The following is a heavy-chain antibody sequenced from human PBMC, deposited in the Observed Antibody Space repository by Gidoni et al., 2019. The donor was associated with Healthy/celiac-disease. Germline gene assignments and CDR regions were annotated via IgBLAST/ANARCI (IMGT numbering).Heavy chain of an antibody. V-gene: IGHV3-23*01. CDR1: GFTFSSFD. Sequence: EVQLLESGGGLVQPGGSLRLYCAASGFTFSSFDMSWVRQAPGKGLEWVSAMSGSGGSTYYADSVKGRFTISRDNSKNTLYLQMNSLRAEDTAVYYCAKGLYRKLPAAITVGIDYWGQGTLVTVSS. CDR2: MSGSGGST. J-gene: IGHJ4*02. D-gene: IGHD2-2*01. CDR3: AKGLYRKLPAAITVGIDY.